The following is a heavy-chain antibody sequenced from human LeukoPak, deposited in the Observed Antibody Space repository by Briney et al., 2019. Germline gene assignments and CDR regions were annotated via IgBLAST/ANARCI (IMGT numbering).Heavy chain of an antibody. CDR2: ISSSGSTI. V-gene: IGHV3-11*04. J-gene: IGHJ4*02. CDR1: GFTFSDYY. CDR3: ARDEVAGYCSSTSCYLFDY. D-gene: IGHD2-2*01. Sequence: PGGSLRLSCAASGFTFSDYYMSWIRQAPGKGLEWVSYISSSGSTIYYADSVKGRFTISRDNAKNSLYLQMNSLRAEDTAVYYCARDEVAGYCSSTSCYLFDYWGQGTLVTVSS.